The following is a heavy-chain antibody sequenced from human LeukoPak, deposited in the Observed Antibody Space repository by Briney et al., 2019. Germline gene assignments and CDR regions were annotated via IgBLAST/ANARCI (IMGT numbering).Heavy chain of an antibody. CDR2: ISYDGSNK. V-gene: IGHV3-30-3*01. CDR1: GFTFSSYA. CDR3: ARGLIVVVVAATPGYYYYYGMDV. J-gene: IGHJ6*02. D-gene: IGHD2-15*01. Sequence: PGGSLRLSCAASGFTFSSYAMSWVRQAPGKGLEWVAVISYDGSNKYYADSVKGRFTISRDNSKNTLYLQMNSLRAEDTAVYYCARGLIVVVVAATPGYYYYYGMDVWGQGTTVTVSS.